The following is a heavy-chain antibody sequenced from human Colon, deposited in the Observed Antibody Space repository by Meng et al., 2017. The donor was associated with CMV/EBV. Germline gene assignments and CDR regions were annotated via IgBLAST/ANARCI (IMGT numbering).Heavy chain of an antibody. CDR1: GYTFSSYY. J-gene: IGHJ4*02. CDR2: INPSGGRT. D-gene: IGHD4/OR15-4a*01. Sequence: ASVKVSCKASGYTFSSYYIHWVRQAPGQGFEWMGIINPSGGRTTYAQKFQARVTMTRDTSTNTVYMELSSLRSEDTAVYYCAKRSDYGGNNFDYWGQGTLVTVSS. CDR3: AKRSDYGGNNFDY. V-gene: IGHV1-46*01.